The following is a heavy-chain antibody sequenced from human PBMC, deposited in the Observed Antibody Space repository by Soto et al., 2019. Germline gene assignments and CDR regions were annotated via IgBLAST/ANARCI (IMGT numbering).Heavy chain of an antibody. CDR3: ASNNNVLTGSYYYGMDV. V-gene: IGHV1-69*05. D-gene: IGHD3-9*01. CDR1: GGTFSSYA. J-gene: IGHJ6*02. CDR2: IIPIFGTA. Sequence: QVQLVQSGAEVKKPGSSVKVSCKASGGTFSSYAISWVRQAPGQGLEWMGGIIPIFGTANYAQKFQGRVTXIPXESTSTAYMELSSLRSEDPAVFYWASNNNVLTGSYYYGMDVWGQGTTVTVSS.